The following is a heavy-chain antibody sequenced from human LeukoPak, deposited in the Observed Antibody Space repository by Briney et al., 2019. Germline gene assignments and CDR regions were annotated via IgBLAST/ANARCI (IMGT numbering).Heavy chain of an antibody. V-gene: IGHV3-33*01. CDR1: GFTFSSYG. CDR2: IWYDGSNK. J-gene: IGHJ4*02. D-gene: IGHD3-22*01. Sequence: GGSLRLSRAASGFTFSSYGMHWVRQAPGKGLEWVAVIWYDGSNKYYADSVKGRFTISRDNSKNTLYLQMNSLRAEDTAVYYCARDHYYYDSSGYSQFFDYWGQGTLVTVSS. CDR3: ARDHYYYDSSGYSQFFDY.